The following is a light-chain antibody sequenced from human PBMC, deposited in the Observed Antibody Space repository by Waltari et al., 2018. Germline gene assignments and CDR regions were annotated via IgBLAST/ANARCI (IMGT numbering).Light chain of an antibody. V-gene: IGKV1-5*01. CDR3: QQYNDLYS. CDR2: DAS. Sequence: DIQMTQSPSTLSASVGDRVTITCRASQSISSWLAWYQQRPGKAPKLLIYDASSWESGVPSRFSGSGSGTEFTLTISSLQPDDFATYYCQQYNDLYSFGRGTKLEI. J-gene: IGKJ2*01. CDR1: QSISSW.